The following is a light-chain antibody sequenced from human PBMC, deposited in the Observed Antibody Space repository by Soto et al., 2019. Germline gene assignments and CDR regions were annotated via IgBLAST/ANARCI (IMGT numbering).Light chain of an antibody. V-gene: IGKV1-5*03. CDR3: QQYQSYSWT. J-gene: IGKJ1*01. CDR2: KAS. CDR1: QSIRSW. Sequence: DIQMTQSPSTLSASVGDRVTITCRASQSIRSWLAWYQHKPGRAPKLLMYKASSLETGVPSRFSGSGSGTEFTLTISCLQPDDFATYYCQQYQSYSWTFGQGTKVEIK.